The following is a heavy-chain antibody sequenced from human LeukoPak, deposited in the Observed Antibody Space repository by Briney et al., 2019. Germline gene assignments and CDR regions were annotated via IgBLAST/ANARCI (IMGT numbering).Heavy chain of an antibody. CDR2: FDPEDGET. CDR3: GARYYDSSGYYNDAFDI. Sequence: ASVKVSCKVSGYTLTELSMHWVRQAPGKGLEWMGGFDPEDGETIYAQKFQGRVTMTEDTSTDTAYMELGSLRSEDTAVYYCGARYYDSSGYYNDAFDIWGQGTMVTVSS. CDR1: GYTLTELS. D-gene: IGHD3-22*01. J-gene: IGHJ3*02. V-gene: IGHV1-24*01.